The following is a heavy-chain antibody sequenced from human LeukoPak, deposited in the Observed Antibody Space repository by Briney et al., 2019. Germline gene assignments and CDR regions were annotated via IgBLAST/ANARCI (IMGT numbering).Heavy chain of an antibody. CDR2: IYYSGST. Sequence: PSQTLSLTCTVSGGSISSGGYYWSWIRQHPGKGLEWIGYIYYSGSTYYNPSLKSRVTISRDTSNNQFSLKLSSVTAADTAVYYCARVNYDNNWFDSWGRGTLITVSS. V-gene: IGHV4-31*03. CDR1: GGSISSGGYY. D-gene: IGHD3-22*01. CDR3: ARVNYDNNWFDS. J-gene: IGHJ5*01.